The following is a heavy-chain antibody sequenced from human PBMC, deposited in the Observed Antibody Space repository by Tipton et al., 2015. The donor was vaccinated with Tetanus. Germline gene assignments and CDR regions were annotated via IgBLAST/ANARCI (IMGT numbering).Heavy chain of an antibody. V-gene: IGHV6-1*01. CDR3: AGGLGLGGYGVGV. CDR2: TLYRSKWIY. J-gene: IGHJ6*02. CDR1: GDSVSSPIAA. Sequence: GLVKPSQTLSLTCAISGDSVSSPIAAWNWIRQSPSRGLEWLGRTLYRSKWIYDYAVSVRGRITIRPDTSRNQFSLQLNSVTPGGTVIYYWAGGLGLGGYGVGVWGRGTAATVS. D-gene: IGHD3-16*01.